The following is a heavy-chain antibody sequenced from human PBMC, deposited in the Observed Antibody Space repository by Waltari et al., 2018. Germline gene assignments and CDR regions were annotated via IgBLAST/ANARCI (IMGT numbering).Heavy chain of an antibody. CDR1: GFTVSSNY. J-gene: IGHJ3*02. Sequence: EVQLVESGGGLIQPGGSLRLSCAASGFTVSSNYMSWVRQAPGKGVEWGAVIYSGGSTYYADSGKGRFTISRDNSKNTLYLQMNSLRAEDTAVYYCARDARWGVVTDAFDIWGQGTMVTVSS. V-gene: IGHV3-53*01. D-gene: IGHD2-21*02. CDR2: IYSGGST. CDR3: ARDARWGVVTDAFDI.